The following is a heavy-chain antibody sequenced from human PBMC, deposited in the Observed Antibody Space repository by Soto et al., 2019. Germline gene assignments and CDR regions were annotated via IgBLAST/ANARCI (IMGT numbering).Heavy chain of an antibody. V-gene: IGHV4-34*01. D-gene: IGHD1-26*01. CDR2: INHSGST. CDR3: ARVRGYSGSYYDGMDV. CDR1: GGSFSGYY. J-gene: IGHJ6*02. Sequence: PSETLSRTCAVYGGSFSGYYWSWIRQPPGKGLEWIGEINHSGSTNYNPSLKSRVTISVDTSKNQFSLKLSSVTAADTAVYYCARVRGYSGSYYDGMDVWGQGTTVTVSS.